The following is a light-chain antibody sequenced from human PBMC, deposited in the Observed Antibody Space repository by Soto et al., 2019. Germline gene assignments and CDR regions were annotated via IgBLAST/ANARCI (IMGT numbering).Light chain of an antibody. CDR2: AAS. CDR1: QGISSY. CDR3: HNYYGAPET. Sequence: DIQMTQSPSSLSASVGDRVTITCRASQGISSYLAWYQQKPGKVPKVLIYAASTLHSGVTSRFSGSGSGTEFTLTISNVQPEDVATYYCHNYYGAPETFGQGTKVEIK. V-gene: IGKV1-27*01. J-gene: IGKJ1*01.